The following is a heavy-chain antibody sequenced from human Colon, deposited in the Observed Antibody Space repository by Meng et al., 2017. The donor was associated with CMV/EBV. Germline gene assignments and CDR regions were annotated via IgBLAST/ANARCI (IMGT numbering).Heavy chain of an antibody. CDR1: GFTFDDYA. V-gene: IGHV3-9*01. J-gene: IGHJ6*02. Sequence: GGSLRLSCAASGFTFDDYAMHWVRHAPGKGLEWVSSITWNGGRTGYVDSVEGRFTISRDNAKNSLYLQMNGLRAEDTALYYCAKDISPVGGTTGYHGMDVWGQGTTVTVSS. CDR3: AKDISPVGGTTGYHGMDV. CDR2: ITWNGGRT. D-gene: IGHD1-7*01.